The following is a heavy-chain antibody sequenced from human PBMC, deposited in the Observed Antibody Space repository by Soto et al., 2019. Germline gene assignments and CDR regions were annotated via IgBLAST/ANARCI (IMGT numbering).Heavy chain of an antibody. J-gene: IGHJ4*01. CDR1: GVTFSNTW. Sequence: GGSLRLSCAASGVTFSNTWMSWVRQAPGKGMEWIGRMKSKTDGVTTDYSAPVKVRFTISRDDSKNTLYLPMNSMKTNDTAVYYYTAHHTSLEYWGQGTLVTVSS. CDR2: MKSKTDGVTT. D-gene: IGHD2-2*01. CDR3: TAHHTSLEY. V-gene: IGHV3-15*01.